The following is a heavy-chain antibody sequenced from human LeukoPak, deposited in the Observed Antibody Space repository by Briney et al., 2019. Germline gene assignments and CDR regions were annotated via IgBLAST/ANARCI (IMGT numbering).Heavy chain of an antibody. CDR2: ISYDGSNK. V-gene: IGHV3-30*04. J-gene: IGHJ5*02. CDR1: GFTFSSYA. Sequence: GGSLRLSCAASGFTFSSYAMHWVRQAPGKGLEWVAVISYDGSNKYYADSVKGRFTISRDNSKNTLYLQMNSLRAEDTAVYYCARVIRARYNWFDPWGQGTLVTVSS. CDR3: ARVIRARYNWFDP.